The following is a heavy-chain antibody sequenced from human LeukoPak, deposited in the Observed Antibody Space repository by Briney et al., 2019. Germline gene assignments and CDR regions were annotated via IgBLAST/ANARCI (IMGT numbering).Heavy chain of an antibody. CDR2: IYHSGST. V-gene: IGHV4-38-2*02. Sequence: SETLSLTCTVSGYSISSGYYWGWIRQPPGEGLEWIGSIYHSGSTYYNPSLKSRVTISVDTSKNQFSLKLSSVTAADTAVYYCARASVEMATIGAFDIRGQGTMVTVSS. CDR1: GYSISSGYY. J-gene: IGHJ3*02. CDR3: ARASVEMATIGAFDI. D-gene: IGHD5-24*01.